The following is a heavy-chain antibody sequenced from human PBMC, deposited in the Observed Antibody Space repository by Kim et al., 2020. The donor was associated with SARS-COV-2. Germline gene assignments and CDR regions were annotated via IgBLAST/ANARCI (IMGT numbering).Heavy chain of an antibody. Sequence: SVKVSCKASGFTFTSSAVQWVRQARGQRLEWIGWIVVGSGNTNYAQKFQERVTITRDMSTSTAYMELSSLRSEDTTVYYYAAYAYYYNYSSANAFDIWGQGTMVTVSS. CDR2: IVVGSGNT. CDR3: AAYAYYYNYSSANAFDI. CDR1: GFTFTSSA. V-gene: IGHV1-58*01. D-gene: IGHD3-22*01. J-gene: IGHJ3*02.